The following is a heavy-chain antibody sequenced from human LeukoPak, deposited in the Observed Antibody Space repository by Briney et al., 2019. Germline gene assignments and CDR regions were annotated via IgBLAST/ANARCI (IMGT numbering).Heavy chain of an antibody. D-gene: IGHD3-10*01. Sequence: GGSLRLSCAASGFTFSSYGMHWVRQAPGKGLEWVAVISYDGSNKYYADSVKGRFTISRDNSKNTLYLQMNSLRAEDTAVYYCAGQPGVNYWGQGTLVTVSS. J-gene: IGHJ4*02. CDR1: GFTFSSYG. V-gene: IGHV3-30*03. CDR2: ISYDGSNK. CDR3: AGQPGVNY.